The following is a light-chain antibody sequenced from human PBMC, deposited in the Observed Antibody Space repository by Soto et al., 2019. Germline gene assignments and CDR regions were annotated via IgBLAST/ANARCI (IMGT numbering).Light chain of an antibody. CDR1: SSDVGGYSY. CDR3: SSYSDINNV. J-gene: IGLJ1*01. V-gene: IGLV2-8*01. Sequence: QSVLTQPPSASGSPGQSVTISCTGTSSDVGGYSYVSWYQHHPGKAPKLMIYEVTKRPSGVPDRFSGSKSGNTASLTVSGLQAEDEADYYCSSYSDINNVFGTGTKLTVL. CDR2: EVT.